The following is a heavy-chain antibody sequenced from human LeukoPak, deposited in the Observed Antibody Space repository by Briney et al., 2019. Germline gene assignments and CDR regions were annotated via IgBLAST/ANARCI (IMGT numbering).Heavy chain of an antibody. CDR1: GYTFTGYG. CDR2: ITTYNGNT. V-gene: IGHV1-18*01. CDR3: ARGPYHYDSSGLNFDY. J-gene: IGHJ4*02. D-gene: IGHD3-22*01. Sequence: ASVKVSCKASGYTFTGYGISWVRQAPGQGPEWMGWITTYNGNTNYAQNFQGRVTMTTDTSTSATYMDLRSLRSDDTAVYYCARGPYHYDSSGLNFDYWGQGTLVTVSS.